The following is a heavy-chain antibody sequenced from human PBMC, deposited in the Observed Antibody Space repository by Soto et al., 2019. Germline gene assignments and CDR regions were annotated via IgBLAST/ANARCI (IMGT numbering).Heavy chain of an antibody. CDR1: XXTXXXYG. V-gene: IGHV3-33*01. CDR3: XXXVLXXXIXXHXMDV. J-gene: IGHJ6*02. CDR2: IWYDGSNK. Sequence: QVQLVESGGGVVQPGRSLSLSCAASXXTXXXYGIHWVXXXPGXGLEWVAVIWYDGSNKYYADSVKGRFTISRDNSKNTLYLQMNSLRAEDTAVYYCXXXVLXXXIXXHXMDVWGQGTTVTVSS.